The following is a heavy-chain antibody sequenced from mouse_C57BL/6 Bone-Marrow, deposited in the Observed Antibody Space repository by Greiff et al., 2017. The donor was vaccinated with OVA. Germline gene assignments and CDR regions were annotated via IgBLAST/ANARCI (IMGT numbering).Heavy chain of an antibody. CDR1: GYSFTDYY. CDR3: ARSRWLFYYGSDWYFDV. Sequence: VQLQQSGAELVRPGASVKLSCKASGYSFTDYYINWVKQRPGQGLEWIARIYPGSGNTYYTEKFKGKATLTAETSSSTAYMQLSSLTSEDSAVDFCARSRWLFYYGSDWYFDVWGTGTTVTVSS. V-gene: IGHV1-76*01. D-gene: IGHD1-1*01. J-gene: IGHJ1*03. CDR2: IYPGSGNT.